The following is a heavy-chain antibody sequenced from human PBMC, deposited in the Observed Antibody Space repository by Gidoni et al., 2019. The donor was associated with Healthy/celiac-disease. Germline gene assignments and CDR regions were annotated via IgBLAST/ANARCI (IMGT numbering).Heavy chain of an antibody. J-gene: IGHJ6*02. Sequence: QVPLVQSGAGVKKPGPSVQVSCQASGGTLRSYTIRWLRQAPGQGLEWMGRIIPILGIANYAQKFQGRVTITADKSTSTAYMELSSLRSEDTAVYYCARDRATTVVTPFAYYGMDVWGQGTTVTVSS. CDR3: ARDRATTVVTPFAYYGMDV. CDR1: GGTLRSYT. CDR2: IIPILGIA. D-gene: IGHD4-17*01. V-gene: IGHV1-69*08.